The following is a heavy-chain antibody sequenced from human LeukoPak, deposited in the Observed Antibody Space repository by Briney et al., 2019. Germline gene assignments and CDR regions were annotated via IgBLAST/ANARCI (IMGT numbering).Heavy chain of an antibody. CDR3: TRLILFGGLRPSAVDY. CDR2: VDPEDGET. J-gene: IGHJ4*02. V-gene: IGHV1-69-2*01. D-gene: IGHD3-3*01. Sequence: ATVKISCKASGYTFTDYYMHWVQQAPGKGLEWMGRVDPEDGETIYAEKFQGRVTMTTDTSTSTAYMELRSLRSDDTAVYYCTRLILFGGLRPSAVDYWGQGTLVTVSS. CDR1: GYTFTDYY.